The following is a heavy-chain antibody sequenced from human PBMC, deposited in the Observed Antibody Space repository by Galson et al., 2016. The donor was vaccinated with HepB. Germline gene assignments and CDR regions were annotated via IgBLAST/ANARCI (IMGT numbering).Heavy chain of an antibody. D-gene: IGHD6-13*01. CDR1: GFTFSINT. Sequence: SLRLSCAASGFTFSINTMSWIRQTPGKGLEWVTTINGNGGNTWYAGSVKGRFTVSRDNSDNRMFLQMNSLRAEDTAIYYCAKVDSSSWSFDYWGRGTLVTVSS. V-gene: IGHV3-23*01. CDR2: INGNGGNT. CDR3: AKVDSSSWSFDY. J-gene: IGHJ4*02.